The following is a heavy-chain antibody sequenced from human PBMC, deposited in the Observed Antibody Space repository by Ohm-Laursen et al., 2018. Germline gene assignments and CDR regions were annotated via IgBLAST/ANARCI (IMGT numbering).Heavy chain of an antibody. V-gene: IGHV4-59*12. CDR2: IYYSGST. CDR3: AREQPGIAAAAHPPFDY. CDR1: GGSISSYY. Sequence: SETLSLTCTVSGGSISSYYWSWIRQPPGKGLEWIGYIYYSGSTNYNPSLKSRVTISVDTSKNQFSLKLSSVTAADTAVYYCAREQPGIAAAAHPPFDYWGQGTLVTVSS. J-gene: IGHJ4*02. D-gene: IGHD6-13*01.